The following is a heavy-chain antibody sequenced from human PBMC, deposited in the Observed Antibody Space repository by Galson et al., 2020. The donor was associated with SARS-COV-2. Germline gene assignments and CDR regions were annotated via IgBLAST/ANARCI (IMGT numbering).Heavy chain of an antibody. CDR1: GFTFSSYG. Sequence: GESLKISCAASGFTFSSYGMHWVRQAPGKGLEWVAVIWYDGSNKYYADSVKGRFTISRDNSKNTLYLQMNSLRAEDTAVYYCARDLLYLYGMDVWGQGTTVTVSS. D-gene: IGHD2-15*01. CDR2: IWYDGSNK. CDR3: ARDLLYLYGMDV. J-gene: IGHJ6*02. V-gene: IGHV3-33*01.